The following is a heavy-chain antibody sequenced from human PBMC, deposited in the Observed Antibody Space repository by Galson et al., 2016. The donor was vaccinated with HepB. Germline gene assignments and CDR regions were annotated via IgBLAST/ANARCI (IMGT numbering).Heavy chain of an antibody. CDR2: INAGNGDT. J-gene: IGHJ4*02. V-gene: IGHV1-3*01. CDR1: GYTFASYT. Sequence: SVKVSCKASGYTFASYTLHWVRQAPGQGLEWMGRINAGNGDTRYSQQFQGRVTITRDTFAGTAYMQLSSLRSEDTAIFYCAGGGLGPAAGPWQFDFWGQGTLVTVSS. CDR3: AGGGLGPAAGPWQFDF. D-gene: IGHD6-13*01.